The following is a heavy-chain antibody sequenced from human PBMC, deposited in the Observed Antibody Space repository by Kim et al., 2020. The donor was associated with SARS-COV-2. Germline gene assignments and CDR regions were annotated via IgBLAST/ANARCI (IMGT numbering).Heavy chain of an antibody. CDR3: ARQRRLGYRGWFDP. CDR1: GGSISSSSYY. Sequence: SETLSLTCTVSGGSISSSSYYWGWIRQPPGKGLEWIGSIYYSGSTYYNPSLKSRVTISVDTSKNQFSLKLSSVTAADTAVYYCARQRRLGYRGWFDPWGQGTLVTVSS. V-gene: IGHV4-39*01. CDR2: IYYSGST. D-gene: IGHD5-12*01. J-gene: IGHJ5*02.